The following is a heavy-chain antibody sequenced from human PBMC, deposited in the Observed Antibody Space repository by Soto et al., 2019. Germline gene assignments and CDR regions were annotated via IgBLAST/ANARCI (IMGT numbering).Heavy chain of an antibody. V-gene: IGHV1-18*01. D-gene: IGHD5-12*01. J-gene: IGHJ4*02. Sequence: QVQLVQSGGEVKKPGASVTVSCKASGYTFINYHITWVRQAPGQGLEWMAWINTYNGMTDYAQRFQGRVTMTRDTSTSPAYMDLRTLGSDDTAVYSCAKSPRGEMATDWGQGTLVTVSS. CDR3: AKSPRGEMATD. CDR1: GYTFINYH. CDR2: INTYNGMT.